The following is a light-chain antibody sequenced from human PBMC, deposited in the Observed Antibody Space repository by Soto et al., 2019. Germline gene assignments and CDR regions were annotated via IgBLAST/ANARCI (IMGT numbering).Light chain of an antibody. CDR1: QSVSSSY. CDR2: GAS. CDR3: QQYGSSVGT. J-gene: IGKJ1*01. V-gene: IGKV3-20*01. Sequence: EVVLTQSPGTLSLSPGERATLSCRASQSVSSSYLAWYQQKPGQAPRLLIYGASSRATGIPDRFSGSGSGTDFTITISRLEPEDFAVYYCQQYGSSVGTFGPGTKVEIK.